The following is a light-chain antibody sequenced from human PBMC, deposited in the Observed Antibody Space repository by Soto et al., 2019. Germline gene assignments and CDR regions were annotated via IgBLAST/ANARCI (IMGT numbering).Light chain of an antibody. CDR3: QQRSNWPPLT. CDR1: QSVSRY. Sequence: EIVLTQSPATLSFSQGKRATLSCRASQSVSRYLAWYQQKPGQAPRLLIYDASNRATGIPARFSGNGSGTDFTLTISSLEPEDFGVYYCQQRSNWPPLTFGGGTNVDI. J-gene: IGKJ4*01. V-gene: IGKV3-11*01. CDR2: DAS.